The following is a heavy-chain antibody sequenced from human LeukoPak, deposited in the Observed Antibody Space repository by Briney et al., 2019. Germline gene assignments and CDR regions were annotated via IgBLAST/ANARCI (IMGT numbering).Heavy chain of an antibody. V-gene: IGHV3-30*04. J-gene: IGHJ4*02. CDR2: ISYDGSNK. Sequence: PGGSLRLSCAASGFTFSSYAMHWVRQAPGKGLEWVAVISYDGSNKYYADSVKGRFTISRDNSKNTLYLQMNSLRAEDTAVYYCASPGQSLTMVPGYWGQGTLVTVSS. CDR3: ASPGQSLTMVPGY. CDR1: GFTFSSYA. D-gene: IGHD3-10*01.